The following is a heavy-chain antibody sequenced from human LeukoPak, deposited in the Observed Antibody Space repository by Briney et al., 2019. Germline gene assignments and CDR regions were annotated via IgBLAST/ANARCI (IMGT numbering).Heavy chain of an antibody. D-gene: IGHD5-18*01. V-gene: IGHV1-69*05. CDR3: ASGYSYGQYYFDY. J-gene: IGHJ4*02. CDR2: IIPIFGTA. CDR1: GGTFSSYT. Sequence: SVKVSCKASGGTFSSYTISWVRQAPGQGLEWMGRIIPIFGTANYAQKFQGRVTITTDESTSTAYMELSSLRSEDTAVYYCASGYSYGQYYFDYSGQGTLVTVSS.